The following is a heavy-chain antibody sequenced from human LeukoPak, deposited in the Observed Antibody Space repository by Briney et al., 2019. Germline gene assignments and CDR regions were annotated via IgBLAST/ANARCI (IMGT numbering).Heavy chain of an antibody. CDR1: GGSFSGYY. CDR2: INHSGST. V-gene: IGHV4-34*01. D-gene: IGHD5-12*01. J-gene: IGHJ4*02. Sequence: SETLCLTCAVYGGSFSGYYWSWIRQPPGKRLEWIGEINHSGSTNSNPSLKSRVTISVDTSKNQFSLKLSSVTAAATAVYYCARDYSGYDYGLYYWGQGTLVTVSS. CDR3: ARDYSGYDYGLYY.